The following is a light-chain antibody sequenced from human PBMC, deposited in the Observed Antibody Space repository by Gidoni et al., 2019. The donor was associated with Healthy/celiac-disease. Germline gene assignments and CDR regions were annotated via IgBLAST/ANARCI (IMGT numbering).Light chain of an antibody. Sequence: IVLTQSPGTLSLAPGERATLSGRASHGVSSRYLAWYQQNPCHAPRLIIYGATSSATCIHGRVSSSGAGTDFTLTSSLLDPEVFVVYYLQHCGSALWTFGQGTKVEIK. CDR3: QHCGSALWT. V-gene: IGKV3-20*01. CDR1: HGVSSRY. J-gene: IGKJ1*01. CDR2: GAT.